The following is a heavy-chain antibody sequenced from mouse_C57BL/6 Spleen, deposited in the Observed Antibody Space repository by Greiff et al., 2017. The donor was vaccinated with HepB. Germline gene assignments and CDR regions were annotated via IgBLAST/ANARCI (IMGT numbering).Heavy chain of an antibody. J-gene: IGHJ4*01. D-gene: IGHD1-1*01. CDR3: VRQGLLRYYAMDY. CDR1: GFSFNTYA. CDR2: IRSKSNNYAT. V-gene: IGHV10-1*01. Sequence: EVQLVESGGGLVQPKGSLKLSCAASGFSFNTYAMNWVRQAPGKGLEWVARIRSKSNNYATYYADSVKDRFTISRDDSESMLYLQMNNLKTEDTAIYYCVRQGLLRYYAMDYWGQGTSVTVSS.